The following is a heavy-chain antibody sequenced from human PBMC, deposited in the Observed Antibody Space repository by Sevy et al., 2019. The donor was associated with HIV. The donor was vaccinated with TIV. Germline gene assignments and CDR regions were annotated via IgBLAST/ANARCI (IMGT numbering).Heavy chain of an antibody. D-gene: IGHD3-3*01. Sequence: SETLSLTCTVSGGSISSSSYYWGWIRQPPGKGLEWIGSIYYSGSTYYNQSLKSRVTISVDTSKNQFSLKLSSVTAADTAVYYCARGHQDFWSGYYPYYYYYYGMDVWGQGTTVTVSS. V-gene: IGHV4-39*01. J-gene: IGHJ6*02. CDR2: IYYSGST. CDR3: ARGHQDFWSGYYPYYYYYYGMDV. CDR1: GGSISSSSYY.